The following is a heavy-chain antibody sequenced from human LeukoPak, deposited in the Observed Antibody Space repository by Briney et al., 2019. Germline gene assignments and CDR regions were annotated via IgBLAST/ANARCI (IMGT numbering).Heavy chain of an antibody. CDR2: INPSGGST. D-gene: IGHD1-26*01. CDR3: ARQLVGATPYYYYYTDV. CDR1: GYTFTSYY. V-gene: IGHV1-46*01. J-gene: IGHJ6*03. Sequence: LRASVKVSCKASGYTFTSYYMHWVRQAPGQGLEWMGIINPSGGSTSYAQKFQGRVTMTRDMSTSTVYMELSSLRSEDTAVYYCARQLVGATPYYYYYTDVWGKGTTVTVSS.